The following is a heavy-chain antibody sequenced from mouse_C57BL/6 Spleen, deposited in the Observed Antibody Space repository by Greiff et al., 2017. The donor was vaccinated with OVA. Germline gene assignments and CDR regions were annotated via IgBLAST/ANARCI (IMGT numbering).Heavy chain of an antibody. Sequence: EVKLVESGEGLVKPGGSLKLSCAASGFTFSSYAMSWVRQTPEKRLEWVAYISSGGDYIYYADTVKGRFTISRDTARNTLYLQMSSLKSEDTAMYYCTRDGYVDWAVSDYWGQGTSVTVSS. CDR3: TRDGYVDWAVSDY. D-gene: IGHD2-2*01. V-gene: IGHV5-9-1*02. CDR1: GFTFSSYA. J-gene: IGHJ4*01. CDR2: ISSGGDYI.